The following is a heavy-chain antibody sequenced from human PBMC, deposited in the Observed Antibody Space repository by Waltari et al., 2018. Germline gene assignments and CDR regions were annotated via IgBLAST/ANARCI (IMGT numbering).Heavy chain of an antibody. V-gene: IGHV4-4*07. CDR2: FYASGST. Sequence: QVQLQESGPGLVKPSETLSLTCTVSGGSISRYYWSWIRQPAGKGLEWIGRFYASGSTNYNPSLKSRVTMSVDTSKKQFSLKLTSVTDADTALYYCARETYGIDVWGQGTKVTVSS. CDR3: ARETYGIDV. J-gene: IGHJ6*02. CDR1: GGSISRYY.